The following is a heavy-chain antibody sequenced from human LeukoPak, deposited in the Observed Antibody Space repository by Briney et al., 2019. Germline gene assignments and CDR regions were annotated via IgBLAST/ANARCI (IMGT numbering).Heavy chain of an antibody. CDR1: GFTFSTYS. Sequence: GGSLRLSCAASGFTFSTYSMDWVRQAPGRGLEWVSSISSGSSYIYYADSVKGRFTISRDNAKNSLYLQMNSLRAEDTAVYYCARREVGATLGDWGQGTQVTVSS. D-gene: IGHD1-26*01. J-gene: IGHJ4*02. CDR3: ARREVGATLGD. V-gene: IGHV3-21*01. CDR2: ISSGSSYI.